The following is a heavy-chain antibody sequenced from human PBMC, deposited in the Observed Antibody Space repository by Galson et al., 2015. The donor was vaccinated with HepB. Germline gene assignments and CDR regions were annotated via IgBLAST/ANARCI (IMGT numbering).Heavy chain of an antibody. J-gene: IGHJ4*02. Sequence: QSGAEVKRPGESLKISCKGSGYSFTNYWIGWVRQMPAKGLEWMGITYPGDSDTKYSPSFQGQVTISADKSISTAYLQWSSLKASDTAMYYCARRGNYETPHFDYWGQGTLVTVCS. CDR3: ARRGNYETPHFDY. CDR1: GYSFTNYW. V-gene: IGHV5-51*01. D-gene: IGHD3-3*01. CDR2: TYPGDSDT.